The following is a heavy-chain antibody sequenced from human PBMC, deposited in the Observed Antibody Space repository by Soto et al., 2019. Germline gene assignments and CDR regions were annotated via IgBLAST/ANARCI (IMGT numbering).Heavy chain of an antibody. Sequence: QVQLVQSGAEVKKPGASVKISCRASGYSFNYYSIHWVRQAPGQSLEWMGWITAANGNTKYSQKFQGRVTLTRDTSASTAYMQVNTLTSEDTAIYFRVRAAGPSDDWGQGNLDTVPS. CDR2: ITAANGNT. CDR1: GYSFNYYS. D-gene: IGHD6-13*01. CDR3: VRAAGPSDD. J-gene: IGHJ4*02. V-gene: IGHV1-3*01.